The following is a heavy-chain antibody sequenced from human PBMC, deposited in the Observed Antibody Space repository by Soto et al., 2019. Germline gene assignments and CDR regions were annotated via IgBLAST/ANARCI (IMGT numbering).Heavy chain of an antibody. J-gene: IGHJ6*02. Sequence: SETLSLTCAVSGVSIISSNWWSLVRHPPGKGLEWIGEIYHSGSTNYNPSLKSRVTISVDKSKDQFSLKLSSVIAADTAVYYWARVSGSYYYGLAGWGQGTTVPVSS. V-gene: IGHV4-4*02. CDR2: IYHSGST. CDR1: GVSIISSNW. D-gene: IGHD6-19*01. CDR3: ARVSGSYYYGLAG.